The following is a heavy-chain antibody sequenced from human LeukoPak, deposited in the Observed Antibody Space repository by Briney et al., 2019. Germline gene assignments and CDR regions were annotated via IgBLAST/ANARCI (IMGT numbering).Heavy chain of an antibody. Sequence: GGSLRLSCAASGFTFSSYAMHWVRQAPGKGLEWAAVISYDGSNKYHADSVKGRFTISRDNSKNTLYLQMNSLRAEDTAVYYCAGGGSGSYYYYYYYMDVWGKGTTVTVSS. CDR3: AGGGSGSYYYYYYYMDV. CDR1: GFTFSSYA. D-gene: IGHD1-26*01. J-gene: IGHJ6*03. CDR2: ISYDGSNK. V-gene: IGHV3-30-3*01.